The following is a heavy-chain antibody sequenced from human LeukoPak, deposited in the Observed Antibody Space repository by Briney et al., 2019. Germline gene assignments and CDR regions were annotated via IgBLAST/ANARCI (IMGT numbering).Heavy chain of an antibody. CDR2: ISYDGSNK. J-gene: IGHJ5*02. V-gene: IGHV3-30*04. CDR1: GFTFSSYA. D-gene: IGHD5-18*01. Sequence: PGRSLRLSCAASGFTFSSYAMHWVRQAPGKGLEWVAVISYDGSNKYYADSVKGRFTISRDNSKNTLYLQMNSLRAEDTAVYYCAKDRYTAMVRGWFDPWGQGTLVTVSS. CDR3: AKDRYTAMVRGWFDP.